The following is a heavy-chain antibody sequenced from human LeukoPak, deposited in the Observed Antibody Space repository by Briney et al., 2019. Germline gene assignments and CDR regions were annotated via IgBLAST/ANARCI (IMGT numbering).Heavy chain of an antibody. CDR2: ISYDGSNK. CDR1: GFTFSRYD. D-gene: IGHD1-26*01. J-gene: IGHJ4*02. V-gene: IGHV3-30*18. CDR3: AKESRRGGVGATWPYFDY. Sequence: GGSLRLSCAVSGFTFSRYDMHWVRQAPGKGLEWVAVISYDGSNKYYAVSVKGRFTISRDNSKDTLYLQMNSLRAEDTAVYYCAKESRRGGVGATWPYFDYWGQGTLVTVSS.